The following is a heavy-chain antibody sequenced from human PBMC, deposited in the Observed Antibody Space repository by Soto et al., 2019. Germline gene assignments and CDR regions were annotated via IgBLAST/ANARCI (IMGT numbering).Heavy chain of an antibody. CDR1: GYRFTSSL. D-gene: IGHD3-10*02. J-gene: IGHJ6*02. CDR2: IYPGDSDT. V-gene: IGHV5-51*01. CDR3: VRHVRTAGSYGMDV. Sequence: PGESLKISCQSSGYRFTSSLIAGVRQMPGKALEWIGTIYPGDSDTTYSPSFQGPVTISADKSISTAYLQWSSLKASDTAMYYCVRHVRTAGSYGMDVWGQGTTVTVSS.